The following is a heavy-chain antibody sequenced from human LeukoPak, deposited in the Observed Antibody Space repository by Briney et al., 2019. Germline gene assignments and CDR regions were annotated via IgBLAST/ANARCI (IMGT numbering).Heavy chain of an antibody. CDR2: ISYDGGNT. V-gene: IGHV3-30-3*01. CDR3: AKEGTGIHFDY. CDR1: GFTFSSNA. J-gene: IGHJ4*02. Sequence: RGSLRLSCAASGFTFSSNAIHWVRQAPGKGLEWVAEISYDGGNTYYADSVKGRFTISRDNSKNTLYLQMNSLRAEDTAVYYCAKEGTGIHFDYWGQGTLVTVSS. D-gene: IGHD1-1*01.